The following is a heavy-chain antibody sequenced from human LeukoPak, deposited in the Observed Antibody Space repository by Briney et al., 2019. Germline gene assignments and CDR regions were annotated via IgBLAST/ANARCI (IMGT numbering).Heavy chain of an antibody. CDR1: GFPFSNYG. CDR3: AKTNSAANYYYYYMDV. CDR2: IWYDGDRK. V-gene: IGHV3-33*06. D-gene: IGHD2-15*01. Sequence: PGGSLRLSCAASGFPFSNYGMHWVRQAPGKGPEWVAVIWYDGDRKFYADSVKGRFTISRDNSKNTLYLEMNSLGVDDTAVYYCAKTNSAANYYYYYMDVWGKGTTGTVS. J-gene: IGHJ6*03.